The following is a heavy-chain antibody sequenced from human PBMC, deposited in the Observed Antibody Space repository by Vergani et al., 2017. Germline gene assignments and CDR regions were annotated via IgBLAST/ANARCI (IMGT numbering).Heavy chain of an antibody. J-gene: IGHJ4*02. CDR1: GYSISSGYY. CDR3: AKTLGDYEAYY. CDR2: IYHSGST. D-gene: IGHD4-17*01. V-gene: IGHV4-38-2*01. Sequence: QVQLQESGPGLVKPSETLSLTCAVSGYSISSGYYWGWIRQPPGKGLEWIGSIYHSGSTYYNPSLKSRVTISVDTSKNQFSLKLSSVTAADPAVYYCAKTLGDYEAYYWGQGTLVTVSS.